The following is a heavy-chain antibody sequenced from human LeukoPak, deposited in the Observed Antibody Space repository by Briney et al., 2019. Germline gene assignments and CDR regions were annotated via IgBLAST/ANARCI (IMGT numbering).Heavy chain of an antibody. D-gene: IGHD3-22*01. CDR1: GYTFTSYA. V-gene: IGHV7-4-1*02. J-gene: IGHJ4*02. CDR2: INTNTGNP. Sequence: GASVKVSCKASGYTFTSYAMNWVRQAPGQGLEWMGWINTNTGNPTYAQGFTGRFVFSLDTSVSTAYLQISSLKAEDTAVYYCARVSFSSGYYQGIDYWGQGTLVTVSS. CDR3: ARVSFSSGYYQGIDY.